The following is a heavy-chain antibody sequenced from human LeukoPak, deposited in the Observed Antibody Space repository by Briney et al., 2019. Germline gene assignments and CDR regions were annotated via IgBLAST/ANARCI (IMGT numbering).Heavy chain of an antibody. J-gene: IGHJ4*02. CDR2: ISSSSSYI. CDR3: AKKETVVSPGNYFDY. Sequence: GGSLRLSCAASGFTFSSYSMNWVRQAPGKGLEWVSSISSSSSYIYYADSVKGRFTISRDNAKNSLYLQMNSLRAEDTAVYYCAKKETVVSPGNYFDYWGQGTLVTVSS. CDR1: GFTFSSYS. D-gene: IGHD4-23*01. V-gene: IGHV3-21*04.